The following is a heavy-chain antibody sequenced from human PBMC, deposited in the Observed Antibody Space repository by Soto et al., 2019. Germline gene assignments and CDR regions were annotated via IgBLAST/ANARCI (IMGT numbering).Heavy chain of an antibody. CDR1: GYTFTSYG. J-gene: IGHJ4*02. Sequence: ASVKVSCKASGYTFTSYGISWVRQAPGQGLEWMGWVSAYNGNTNYAQKLQGRVTMTTDTSTSTAYMELRSLRSYDTAVYYCARVLGITMVRGVIECFDYWGQGTLVTVSS. CDR2: VSAYNGNT. D-gene: IGHD3-10*01. CDR3: ARVLGITMVRGVIECFDY. V-gene: IGHV1-18*01.